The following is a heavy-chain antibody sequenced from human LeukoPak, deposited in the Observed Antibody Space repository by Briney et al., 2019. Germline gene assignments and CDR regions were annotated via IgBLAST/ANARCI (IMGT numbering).Heavy chain of an antibody. Sequence: SETLSLTCTVSGGSISSSSYYWGWIRQPPGKGLEWIVSFYYSGSTYYNPSLKSRVTISLDTSKNQFSLKLSSVTAADTAVYYCAKSYSSGWYGVHYFDYWGQGTLVTVSS. J-gene: IGHJ4*02. CDR2: FYYSGST. CDR1: GGSISSSSYY. V-gene: IGHV4-39*07. CDR3: AKSYSSGWYGVHYFDY. D-gene: IGHD6-19*01.